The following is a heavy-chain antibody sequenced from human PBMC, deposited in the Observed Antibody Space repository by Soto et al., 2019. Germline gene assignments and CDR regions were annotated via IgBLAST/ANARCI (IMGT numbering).Heavy chain of an antibody. J-gene: IGHJ2*01. CDR1: GYTFTRYA. CDR3: SRGGSLYWYFDL. CDR2: INAGNGNT. D-gene: IGHD1-26*01. Sequence: ASVKVSCKASGYTFTRYAMHWVRQAPGQRLEWMGWINAGNGNTKYSQKFQGRVTITRDTSASTAYMELTSLRSEDTAVYYWSRGGSLYWYFDLWGRGTLVTVSS. V-gene: IGHV1-3*01.